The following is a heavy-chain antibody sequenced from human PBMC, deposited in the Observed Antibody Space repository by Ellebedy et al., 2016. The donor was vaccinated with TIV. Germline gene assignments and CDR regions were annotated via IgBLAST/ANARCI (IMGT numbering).Heavy chain of an antibody. CDR2: IKQDGSEK. Sequence: GESLKISXAASGFTFSSYWMSWVRQAPGKGLEWVANIKQDGSEKYYVDSVKGRFTISRDNAKNSLYLQMNSLRAEDTAVYYCARERRSYYYGSGRYMDVWGQGTTVTVSS. CDR1: GFTFSSYW. CDR3: ARERRSYYYGSGRYMDV. J-gene: IGHJ6*02. V-gene: IGHV3-7*03. D-gene: IGHD3-10*01.